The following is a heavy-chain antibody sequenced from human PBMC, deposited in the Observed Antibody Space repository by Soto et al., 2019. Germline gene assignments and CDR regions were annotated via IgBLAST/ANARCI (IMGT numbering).Heavy chain of an antibody. Sequence: QVQLVESGGGVVQPGRSLRLSCAASGFTFRSHGMHWVRQAPGKRLEWVAVIWYDGSNKYYADSVKGRFTISRDNSKNTHYLQTNSPRAEDTAVYYCARDRRYCSGGSYSWFDPWGQGTLVTVSS. CDR3: ARDRRYCSGGSYSWFDP. D-gene: IGHD2-15*01. CDR1: GFTFRSHG. J-gene: IGHJ5*02. CDR2: IWYDGSNK. V-gene: IGHV3-33*01.